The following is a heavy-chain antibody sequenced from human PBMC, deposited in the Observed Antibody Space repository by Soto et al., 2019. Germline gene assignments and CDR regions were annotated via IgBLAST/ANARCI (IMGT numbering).Heavy chain of an antibody. CDR2: FYYTGST. D-gene: IGHD3-22*01. V-gene: IGHV4-61*01. J-gene: IGHJ4*02. CDR3: ARSMHYSDGSNYSPFDY. CDR1: GGSVSSGNYY. Sequence: PSETLSLTCTVSGGSVSSGNYYWSWIRQPPGKGLEWIGYFYYTGSTNYNPSLKSRVTISIDASKNQFSLRLSSVTAADTAVYYCARSMHYSDGSNYSPFDYWGQGPLVTVSS.